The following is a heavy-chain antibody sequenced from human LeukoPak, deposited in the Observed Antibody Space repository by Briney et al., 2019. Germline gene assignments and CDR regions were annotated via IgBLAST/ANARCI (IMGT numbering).Heavy chain of an antibody. CDR1: GRSFSGYY. CDR2: INHSGST. CDR3: ARGESGY. Sequence: SETLSLTCAVYGRSFSGYYWSWIRQPPGKGLEWIGEINHSGSTNYNPSLKSRVTISVDTSKNQFSLKLSSVTAADTAVYYCARGESGYWGQGTLVTVSS. V-gene: IGHV4-34*01. J-gene: IGHJ4*02.